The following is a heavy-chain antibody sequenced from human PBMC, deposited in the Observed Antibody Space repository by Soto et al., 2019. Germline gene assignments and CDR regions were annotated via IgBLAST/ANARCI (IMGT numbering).Heavy chain of an antibody. D-gene: IGHD3-16*01. CDR2: IYWDNDK. J-gene: IGHJ4*02. V-gene: IGHV2-5*02. CDR1: GFSLDTWGVG. CDR3: ARALGSWGAYYFDH. Sequence: QITLKESGPTLVRPTQPLTLTCTVSGFSLDTWGVGVGWIRQPPGKAPEWLALIYWDNDKRYSPSLKNTLTITKDTSKNQVVLTVTNMDPVDTVTYYCARALGSWGAYYFDHWGQGTLVTVSS.